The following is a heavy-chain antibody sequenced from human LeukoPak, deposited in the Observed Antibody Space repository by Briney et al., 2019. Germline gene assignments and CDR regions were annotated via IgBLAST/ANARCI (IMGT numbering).Heavy chain of an antibody. Sequence: GGSLRLSCAASGLTFSSYWMSWVRQAPGKGLEWVANIKQDGREKYYVDSVKGRYPISRDNAKNSLYLQMNSLRAEDTAVYYCARVLEGAGSTSCISCGVSDAFDIWGQGTMVTVSS. J-gene: IGHJ3*02. V-gene: IGHV3-7*01. CDR2: IKQDGREK. D-gene: IGHD2-2*01. CDR3: ARVLEGAGSTSCISCGVSDAFDI. CDR1: GLTFSSYW.